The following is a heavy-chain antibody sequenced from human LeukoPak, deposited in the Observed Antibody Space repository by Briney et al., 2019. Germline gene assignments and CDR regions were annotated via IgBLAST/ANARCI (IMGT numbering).Heavy chain of an antibody. Sequence: GRSLRLSCAASGFTFSNYGMHWVRQAPGKGLEWVAVIWYDGSNKYYADSVKGRFTISRDTPQNTLYLQMNSLRAEDTAVYYCARDRYVRYFDYWGQGALVTVSS. D-gene: IGHD1-1*01. V-gene: IGHV3-33*01. CDR3: ARDRYVRYFDY. CDR2: IWYDGSNK. CDR1: GFTFSNYG. J-gene: IGHJ4*02.